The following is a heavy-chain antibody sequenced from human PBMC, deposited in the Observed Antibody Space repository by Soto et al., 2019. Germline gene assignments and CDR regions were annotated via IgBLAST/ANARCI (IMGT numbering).Heavy chain of an antibody. D-gene: IGHD2-15*01. V-gene: IGHV3-74*01. CDR1: GFTFSSYW. J-gene: IGHJ4*02. CDR2: INSDGSST. Sequence: VQLVESGGGLVQPGESLRLSCAASGFTFSSYWMHWVRQAPGEGLVWVSRINSDGSSTSYAGSVKGRFTISRDNAKNTLYLQMNSLRAEDTAVYYCVRTSLVVAAATREDYWGQGTLVTVSS. CDR3: VRTSLVVAAATREDY.